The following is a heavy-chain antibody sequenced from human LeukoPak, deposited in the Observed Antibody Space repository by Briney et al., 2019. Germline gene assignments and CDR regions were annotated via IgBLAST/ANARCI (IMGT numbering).Heavy chain of an antibody. CDR3: AKDRSIGTYYTFDH. V-gene: IGHV3-23*01. CDR1: GFIFSDYA. Sequence: GRPLRLSCAASGFIFSDYAMTWVRKAPGKGQEWVATISGSGVMTYYADSVKGRFTVSGDHSKNTLYLQMSSLAAADTAVYYCAKDRSIGTYYTFDHWGQGTLVTVSS. CDR2: ISGSGVMT. J-gene: IGHJ4*02. D-gene: IGHD1-26*01.